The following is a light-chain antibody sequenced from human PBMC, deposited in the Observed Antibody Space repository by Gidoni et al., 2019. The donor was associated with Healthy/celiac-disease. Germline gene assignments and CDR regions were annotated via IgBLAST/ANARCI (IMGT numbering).Light chain of an antibody. CDR1: QSISSY. CDR2: AAS. J-gene: IGKJ4*01. V-gene: IGKV1-39*01. Sequence: DIQMTQSPSSLSASVGDRVNITCRASQSISSYLNWYQQKPGKAPKLLIYAASSLQSGVPSRFSGSGSGTDFTLTISSLQPEDFATYYCQQSYSTQDFGGXTKVEIK. CDR3: QQSYSTQD.